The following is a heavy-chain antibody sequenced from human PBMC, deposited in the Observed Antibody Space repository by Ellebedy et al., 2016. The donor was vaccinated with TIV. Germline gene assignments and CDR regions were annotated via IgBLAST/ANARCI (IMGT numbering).Heavy chain of an antibody. Sequence: GESLKISXKGSGYTFTNYWIAWVRQMPGKGLEWMGIIWPGDSDTRYSPSFEGQVAISADKSIATAYLQWSSLKASDTAIYYCARHYGKYTSGWPVGTFDYWGQGSLVTVSS. J-gene: IGHJ4*02. D-gene: IGHD6-19*01. CDR3: ARHYGKYTSGWPVGTFDY. CDR1: GYTFTNYW. V-gene: IGHV5-51*01. CDR2: IWPGDSDT.